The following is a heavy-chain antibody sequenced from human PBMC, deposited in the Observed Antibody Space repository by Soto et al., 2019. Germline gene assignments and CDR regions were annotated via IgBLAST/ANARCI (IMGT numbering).Heavy chain of an antibody. V-gene: IGHV3-23*01. J-gene: IGHJ4*02. D-gene: IGHD6-6*01. CDR3: AKPSIAARHYFDY. CDR2: ISTSGSST. Sequence: GSLRFSCAASGFTFSSYAMSWVRQAPGKGLEWVSAISTSGSSTFYADSVKGRFTISRDNSKNTLYLQMNRLRAEDTAVYFCAKPSIAARHYFDYWGQGTLVTVSS. CDR1: GFTFSSYA.